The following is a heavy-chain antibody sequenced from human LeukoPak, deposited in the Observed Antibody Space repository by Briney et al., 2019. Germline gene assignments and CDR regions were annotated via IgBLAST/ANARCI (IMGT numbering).Heavy chain of an antibody. CDR1: GYTFTSYY. CDR3: ARDQGLAALTY. CDR2: IIPIFGTA. J-gene: IGHJ4*02. D-gene: IGHD6-6*01. V-gene: IGHV1-69*13. Sequence: SVKVSCKASGYTFTSYYMHWVRQAPGQGLEWMGGIIPIFGTANYAQKFQGRVTITADESTSTAYMELSSLRSEDTAVYYCARDQGLAALTYWGQGTLVTVSS.